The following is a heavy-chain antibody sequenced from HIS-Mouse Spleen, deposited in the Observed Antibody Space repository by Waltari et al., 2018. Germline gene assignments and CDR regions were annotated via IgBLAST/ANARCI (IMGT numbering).Heavy chain of an antibody. Sequence: QLQLQESGPGLVKPSETLSLTCTVSGGSIRSSSYYCGGIRQPPGKGLEWIGSIYYSGSTYYNPSLKSRVTISVDTSKNQFSLKLSSVTAADTAVYYCAREIPYSSSWYDWYFDLWGRGTLVTVSS. D-gene: IGHD6-13*01. V-gene: IGHV4-39*07. CDR2: IYYSGST. J-gene: IGHJ2*01. CDR3: AREIPYSSSWYDWYFDL. CDR1: GGSIRSSSYY.